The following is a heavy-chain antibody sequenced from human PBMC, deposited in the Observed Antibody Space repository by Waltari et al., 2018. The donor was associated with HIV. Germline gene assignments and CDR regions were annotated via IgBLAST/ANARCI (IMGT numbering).Heavy chain of an antibody. D-gene: IGHD3-22*01. CDR3: ALRVLKVDSSVYGPDY. J-gene: IGHJ4*02. V-gene: IGHV1-2*02. Sequence: QVQLVQSGAEVKRPGASVKVSCKASGYTFTNYYMHWVRQAPGQGLEWMGWIHPNSGDTKDAQKFQVRVTMTRDTSISTAYLELSRLRSDDAALYYCALRVLKVDSSVYGPDYWGQGTLVTVSS. CDR1: GYTFTNYY. CDR2: IHPNSGDT.